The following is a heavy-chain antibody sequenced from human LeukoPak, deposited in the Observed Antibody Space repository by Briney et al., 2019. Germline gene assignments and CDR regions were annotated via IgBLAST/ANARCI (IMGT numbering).Heavy chain of an antibody. V-gene: IGHV1-18*01. J-gene: IGHJ6*02. D-gene: IGHD3-3*01. CDR1: GYTFTSYG. CDR3: ARDPSMEWLLYGYYYYGMDV. Sequence: GASVKVSCKASGYTFTSYGISWVRQAPGQGLEWMGWISAYNGNTNYAQKLQGRVTMTTDTSTSTAYMELRSLRSDDTAVYYCARDPSMEWLLYGYYYYGMDVWGQGTTVTVSS. CDR2: ISAYNGNT.